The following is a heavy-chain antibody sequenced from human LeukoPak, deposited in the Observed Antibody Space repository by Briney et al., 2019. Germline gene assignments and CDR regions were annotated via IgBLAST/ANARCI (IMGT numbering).Heavy chain of an antibody. D-gene: IGHD3-10*01. V-gene: IGHV1-46*01. CDR2: INPSGGST. CDR1: GYTFTSYS. Sequence: ASVKVSCKASGYTFTSYSMHWVRQAPGQGLQWMGLINPSGGSTIYAQKFQGRLTMTRDMSTSTVYMELNSLRSEDTAVYYCARVSSGTRDAFDIWGQGTMVTVSS. CDR3: ARVSSGTRDAFDI. J-gene: IGHJ3*02.